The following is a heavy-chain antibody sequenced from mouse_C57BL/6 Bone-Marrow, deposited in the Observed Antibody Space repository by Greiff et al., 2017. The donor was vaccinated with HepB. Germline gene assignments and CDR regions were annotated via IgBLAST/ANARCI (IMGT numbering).Heavy chain of an antibody. CDR3: ARSGGTAQASYAMDY. Sequence: VQLVESGAELVRPGASVKLSCKASGYTFTDYYINWVKQRPGQGLEWIARIYPGSGNTYYNEKFKGKATLTAEKSSSTAYMQLSSLTSEDSAVYFCARSGGTAQASYAMDYWGQGTSVTVSS. D-gene: IGHD3-2*02. V-gene: IGHV1-76*01. CDR1: GYTFTDYY. CDR2: IYPGSGNT. J-gene: IGHJ4*01.